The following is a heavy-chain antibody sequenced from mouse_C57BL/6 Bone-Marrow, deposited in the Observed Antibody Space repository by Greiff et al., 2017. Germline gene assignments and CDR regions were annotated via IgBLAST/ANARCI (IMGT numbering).Heavy chain of an antibody. J-gene: IGHJ3*01. Sequence: EVQLVESGGGLVKPGGSLKLSCAASGFTFSDYGMHWVRQAPEKGLEWVAYISSGSSTIYYADTVKGRFTISRDNAKNTLFLQMASLRSEGAAMWYCASWFAYWGQGTLVTVSA. V-gene: IGHV5-17*01. CDR1: GFTFSDYG. CDR2: ISSGSSTI. CDR3: ASWFAY.